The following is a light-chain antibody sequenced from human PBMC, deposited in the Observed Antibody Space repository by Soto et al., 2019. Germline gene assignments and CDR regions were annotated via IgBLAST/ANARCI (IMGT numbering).Light chain of an antibody. V-gene: IGKV1-27*01. J-gene: IGKJ4*01. CDR1: QGISNY. CDR2: AAS. CDR3: QKYNTARLT. Sequence: DIQMTQSPSSLSASVGDRVTITFRASQGISNYLAWYQQKPGKVPKLLIYAASTLQSGVPSRFSGSGSGTAVTLTISSLQPEDVAIYSCQKYNTARLTFGGGTKVEIK.